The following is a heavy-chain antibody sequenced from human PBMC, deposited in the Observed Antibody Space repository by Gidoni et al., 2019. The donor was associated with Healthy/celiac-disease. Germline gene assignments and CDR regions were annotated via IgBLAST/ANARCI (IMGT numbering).Heavy chain of an antibody. CDR1: GFTFSSYA. J-gene: IGHJ2*01. Sequence: EVQLLESGGGLVQPGGSLRLSCAASGFTFSSYAMSWVRQAPGKGLGWVSASSGSGGSTYYADSVKGRFTISRDNSKNTLYLQMNSLRAEDTAVYYCAKSPMVYAVYWYFDLWGRGTLVTVSS. CDR2: SSGSGGST. V-gene: IGHV3-23*01. CDR3: AKSPMVYAVYWYFDL. D-gene: IGHD2-8*01.